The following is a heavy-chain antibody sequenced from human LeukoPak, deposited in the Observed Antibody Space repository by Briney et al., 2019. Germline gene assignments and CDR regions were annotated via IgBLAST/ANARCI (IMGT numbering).Heavy chain of an antibody. V-gene: IGHV3-7*03. CDR1: GFTLRTFW. Sequence: GGSLRLSCAPSGFTLRTFWMNWVRLAPGKGLEFVASIKTDGTETYYLDSVKGRFTISRDNTKNSLYLQMNSLRAEDTALYYCASSGPPYGFDVWGQGTLVTVSS. CDR2: IKTDGTET. J-gene: IGHJ3*01. CDR3: ASSGPPYGFDV. D-gene: IGHD1-1*01.